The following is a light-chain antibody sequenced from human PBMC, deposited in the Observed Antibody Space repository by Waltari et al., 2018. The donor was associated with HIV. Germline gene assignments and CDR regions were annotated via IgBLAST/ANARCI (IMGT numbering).Light chain of an antibody. CDR1: QGLKSW. CDR2: DAS. J-gene: IGKJ2*01. CDR3: QQSNGFPYT. V-gene: IGKV1-12*01. Sequence: DIQMTQSPSSVSASVGNRVTITCRASQGLKSWLAWYREKPGKALELLIYDASNLQSGVTSRFSGSGSDTDFTLTISSLQPEDFATYYCQQSNGFPYTFGQGNKLEIK.